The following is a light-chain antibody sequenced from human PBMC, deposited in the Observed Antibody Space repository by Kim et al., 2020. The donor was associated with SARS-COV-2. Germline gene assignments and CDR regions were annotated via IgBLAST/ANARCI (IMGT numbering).Light chain of an antibody. CDR1: QSISTY. CDR2: AAS. J-gene: IGKJ4*01. CDR3: QRSHSTPLT. V-gene: IGKV1-39*01. Sequence: GDRVTITCRASQSISTYLNWFQQKPGNAPKLLIYAASRLQSGVPSRFSGSGSGTDFTLTISSLQPEDFATYYCQRSHSTPLTFGGGTKVDIK.